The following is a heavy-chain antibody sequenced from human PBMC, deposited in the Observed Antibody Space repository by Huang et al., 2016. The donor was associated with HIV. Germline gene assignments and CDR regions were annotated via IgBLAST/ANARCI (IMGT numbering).Heavy chain of an antibody. CDR3: AKVTLGFDY. D-gene: IGHD2-15*01. J-gene: IGHJ4*02. CDR2: IQYDGTKK. Sequence: QVQLVESGGGVVQPGGSLRLSCATSGFTFSSYGMHWVRKAPGLGLEWVAFIQYDGTKKYYADYVKGRFNISRDNSKNMLHLQMNNLRVEDTAAYFCAKVTLGFDYWGQGTWVTVSS. V-gene: IGHV3-30*02. CDR1: GFTFSSYG.